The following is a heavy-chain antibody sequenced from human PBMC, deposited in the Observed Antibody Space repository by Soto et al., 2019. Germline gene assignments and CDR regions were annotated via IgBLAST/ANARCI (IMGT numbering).Heavy chain of an antibody. V-gene: IGHV4-59*06. Sequence: PSETLSLTCTVSGGSISSYYWSWIRQHPGKGLEWIGYIYYSGSTYYNPSLKSRVTISVDTSKNQFSLKLSSVTAADTAVYYCARGRKQWPLTAPDYWGQGTLVTVAS. CDR3: ARGRKQWPLTAPDY. D-gene: IGHD6-19*01. CDR2: IYYSGST. J-gene: IGHJ4*02. CDR1: GGSISSYY.